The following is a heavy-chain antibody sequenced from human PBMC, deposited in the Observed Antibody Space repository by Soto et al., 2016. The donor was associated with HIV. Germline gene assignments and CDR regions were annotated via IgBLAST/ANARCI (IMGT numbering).Heavy chain of an antibody. D-gene: IGHD3-22*01. Sequence: EVQLVESGGGLVKPGGSLRLSCAASGFTFSSYSMNWVRQAPGKGLEWVSSISSSSSYIYYADSVKGRFTISRDNAKNSLYLQMNSLRAEDTAVYYCATGYYDSSAPGPLFDYWGQGTLVTVSS. CDR1: GFTFSSYS. CDR3: ATGYYDSSAPGPLFDY. V-gene: IGHV3-21*01. CDR2: ISSSSSYI. J-gene: IGHJ4*02.